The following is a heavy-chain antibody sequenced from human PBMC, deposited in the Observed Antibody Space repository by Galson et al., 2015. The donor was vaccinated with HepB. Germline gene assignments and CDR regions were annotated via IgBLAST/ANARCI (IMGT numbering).Heavy chain of an antibody. Sequence: QSGAEVKKPGASVKVSCKASGYTFTGYYMHWVRQAPGQGLEWMGRINPNSGGTNYAQKFQGRVTMTRDTSISTAYMELSRLRSDDTAVYYCARGRNDYGDSRGRGLGYWGQGTLVTVSS. D-gene: IGHD4-17*01. CDR2: INPNSGGT. CDR1: GYTFTGYY. J-gene: IGHJ4*02. V-gene: IGHV1-2*06. CDR3: ARGRNDYGDSRGRGLGY.